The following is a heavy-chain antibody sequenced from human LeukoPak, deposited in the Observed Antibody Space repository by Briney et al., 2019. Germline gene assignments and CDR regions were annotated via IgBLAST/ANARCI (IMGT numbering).Heavy chain of an antibody. CDR2: ISYDGSNK. CDR3: ARGPGPIAGAKNPFDI. Sequence: GRSLRLSCAASGLTFSSYAMHWVRQAPGKGLEWVAVISYDGSNKYYADSVKGRFTISGDKTKNTLYLQMNSLRPEDTAFYYCARGPGPIAGAKNPFDIWGQGTMVTVSS. V-gene: IGHV3-30*01. J-gene: IGHJ3*02. CDR1: GLTFSSYA. D-gene: IGHD1-26*01.